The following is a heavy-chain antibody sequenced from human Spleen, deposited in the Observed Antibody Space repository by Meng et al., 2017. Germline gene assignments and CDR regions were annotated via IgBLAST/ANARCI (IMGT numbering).Heavy chain of an antibody. CDR2: IIPIFGTT. D-gene: IGHD3-16*02. V-gene: IGHV1-69*06. CDR3: ATSRVWGSYRQLDY. Sequence: SSVTVSFQASGGTFRSYVISWVRQPPGQGLEWMGGIIPIFGTTDYAQKFQGRVKITADKSTNTAYMELSSLRSEGTAVYSCATSRVWGSYRQLDYWGQGTLVTVSS. CDR1: GGTFRSYV. J-gene: IGHJ4*02.